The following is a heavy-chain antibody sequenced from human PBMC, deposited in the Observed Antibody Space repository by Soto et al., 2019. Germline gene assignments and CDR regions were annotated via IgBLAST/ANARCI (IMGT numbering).Heavy chain of an antibody. V-gene: IGHV4-30-2*01. CDR3: ARGMTTVTTFDY. CDR2: IYHSGST. Sequence: QLQLQESGSGLVKPSQTLSLTCAVSGGSIGSVGYSWRWIRQPPGKGLEWIGYIYHSGSTYYNPSLKSRVTISVDRSKKQISLKLSSVTAADTAVYYCARGMTTVTTFDYWGQGTLVTVSS. CDR1: GGSIGSVGYS. J-gene: IGHJ4*02. D-gene: IGHD4-17*01.